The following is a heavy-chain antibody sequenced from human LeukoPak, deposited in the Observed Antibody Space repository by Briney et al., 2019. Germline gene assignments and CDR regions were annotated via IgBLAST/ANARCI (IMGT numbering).Heavy chain of an antibody. CDR1: GGSISSYY. V-gene: IGHV4-59*12. CDR3: ARRPKIAARAYYYYGMDV. CDR2: IYYSGST. Sequence: SETLSLTCTVSGGSISSYYWSWIRQPPGKGLEWIGYIYYSGSTNYNPSLKSRVTISVDTSKNQFSLKLSSVTAADTAVYYCARRPKIAARAYYYYGMDVWGQGTTVTVPS. D-gene: IGHD6-6*01. J-gene: IGHJ6*02.